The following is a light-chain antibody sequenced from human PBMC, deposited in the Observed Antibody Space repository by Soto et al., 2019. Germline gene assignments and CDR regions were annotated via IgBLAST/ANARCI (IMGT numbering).Light chain of an antibody. J-gene: IGKJ4*01. Sequence: EIVMTQSPATLSVSPGERATLSCRASQSVSSNLAWYQQKPGQAPRLLIYGASTRATGIPARFSGSGSGTEFTLTISSLQSEDXAVYXXXQYXNWPPLTFGGGTKVEIK. V-gene: IGKV3-15*01. CDR1: QSVSSN. CDR3: XQYXNWPPLT. CDR2: GAS.